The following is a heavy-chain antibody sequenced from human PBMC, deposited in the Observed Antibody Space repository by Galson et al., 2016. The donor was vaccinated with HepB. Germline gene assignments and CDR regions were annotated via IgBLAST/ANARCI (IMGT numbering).Heavy chain of an antibody. D-gene: IGHD2-8*01. CDR3: AGQEALMAYAIGIGIDY. CDR1: GGSISSSSYY. V-gene: IGHV4-39*01. CDR2: IYYSGST. J-gene: IGHJ4*02. Sequence: SETLSLTCTVSGGSISSSSYYWGWIRQPPGKGLEWIGSIYYSGSTYYNPSLKSRVTISVDTSKNQFSLKLSSVTAADTAVYYCAGQEALMAYAIGIGIDYWGQGTLVTVSS.